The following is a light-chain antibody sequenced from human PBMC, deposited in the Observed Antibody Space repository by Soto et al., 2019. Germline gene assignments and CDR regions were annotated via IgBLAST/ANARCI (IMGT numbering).Light chain of an antibody. V-gene: IGLV2-14*01. CDR3: SSYTSRSTKV. Sequence: QSALTQPASVSGSPGQSITISCTGTSSDVGASNYVSWYQQHPGKAPKLMIFEVSNRPSGVSNRFSGSKSGYTASLTISGLQAEDEADYYCSSYTSRSTKVFGTGTKVTVL. CDR1: SSDVGASNY. CDR2: EVS. J-gene: IGLJ1*01.